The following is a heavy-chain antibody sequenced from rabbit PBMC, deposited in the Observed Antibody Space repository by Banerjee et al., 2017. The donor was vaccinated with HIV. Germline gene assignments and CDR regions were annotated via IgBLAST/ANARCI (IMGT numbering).Heavy chain of an antibody. CDR1: GFSFSSGYD. CDR2: IYTGSSDIT. J-gene: IGHJ4*01. D-gene: IGHD4-1*01. V-gene: IGHV1S45*01. CDR3: ARDTSAWDGNIYFNQ. Sequence: QEQLEESGGDLVKPEGSLTLTCTASGFSFSSGYDMCWVRQAPGKGLEWIACIYTGSSDITWYASWAKGRFTISKTSSTAVTLQMTSLTAADTATYFCARDTSAWDGNIYFNQWGPGTLVTVS.